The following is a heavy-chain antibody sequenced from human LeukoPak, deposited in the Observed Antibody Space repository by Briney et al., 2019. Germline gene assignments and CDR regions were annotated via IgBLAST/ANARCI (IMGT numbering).Heavy chain of an antibody. Sequence: PSETLSLTCTVSGDSISSGSYCWDWIRQPPGKGLEWIGNIYNSANTHYNPSLKTRITMSVDTSKNQFSLKLNSVTAADTGIYYCARHSRSGYIGYENAFDIWGQGTMVTVSS. CDR3: ARHSRSGYIGYENAFDI. V-gene: IGHV4-39*01. CDR2: IYNSANT. J-gene: IGHJ3*02. D-gene: IGHD5-12*01. CDR1: GDSISSGSYC.